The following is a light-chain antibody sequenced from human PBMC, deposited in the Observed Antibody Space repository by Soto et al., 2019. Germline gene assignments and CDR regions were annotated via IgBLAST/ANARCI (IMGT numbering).Light chain of an antibody. CDR3: QQDNSFPRT. V-gene: IGKV1D-12*01. CDR1: QAISTW. J-gene: IGKJ1*01. Sequence: DIQMTQSPSSVSASVGDRVTITCRASQAISTWLAWYQQNPGKAPKLLIYAASSLQTGVPARFSGSGSGTDFTLTISSLQPADFATYYWQQDNSFPRTFGQGTKVEIK. CDR2: AAS.